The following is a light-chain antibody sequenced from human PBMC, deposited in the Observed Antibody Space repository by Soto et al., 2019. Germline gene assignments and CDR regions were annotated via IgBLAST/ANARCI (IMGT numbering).Light chain of an antibody. V-gene: IGKV1-39*01. CDR1: QTISNY. J-gene: IGKJ1*01. CDR3: QQSFTTPWT. CDR2: ASS. Sequence: DIQMTQSPSSLSASVGDRVTITCRASQTISNYLNWYQQKPEKAPKLLIYASSSLQSGVPSRFSGSGSGTDFTLTISSLQPADFATYYCQQSFTTPWTFDQGTKVEIK.